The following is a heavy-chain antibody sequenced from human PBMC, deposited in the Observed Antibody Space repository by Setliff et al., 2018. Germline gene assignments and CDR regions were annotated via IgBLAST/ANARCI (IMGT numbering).Heavy chain of an antibody. Sequence: PGGSLRLSCAASGFSFSNHGMHWVRQAPGKGLEWVAFIRHDGNNKYYADSVRGRFTISRDNNKNTLYLQMNTLRAEDTAVYYCARDRGSGTQLPFDHWGQGTLVTVSS. CDR2: IRHDGNNK. CDR1: GFSFSNHG. J-gene: IGHJ4*02. D-gene: IGHD1-26*01. CDR3: ARDRGSGTQLPFDH. V-gene: IGHV3-30*02.